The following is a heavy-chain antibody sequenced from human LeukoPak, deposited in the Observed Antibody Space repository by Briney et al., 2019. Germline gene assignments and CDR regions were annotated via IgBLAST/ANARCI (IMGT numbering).Heavy chain of an antibody. CDR2: INPSGGST. CDR1: GYTFTSYY. V-gene: IGHV1-46*01. J-gene: IGHJ4*02. CDR3: ARDLGSTPTDY. D-gene: IGHD2-15*01. Sequence: ASVKVSCKASGYTFTSYYMHWVRQAPGQGLEWMGIINPSGGSTSYAQKFQGRVTMTRDTSTSTVYMELSNLRSEDTAVYYCARDLGSTPTDYWGQGTLVTVSS.